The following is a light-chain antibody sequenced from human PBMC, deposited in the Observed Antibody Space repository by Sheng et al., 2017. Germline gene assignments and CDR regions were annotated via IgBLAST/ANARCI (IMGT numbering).Light chain of an antibody. V-gene: IGKV3-11*01. CDR3: QQYDSYPIT. CDR2: DAS. CDR1: QSVSTY. J-gene: IGKJ5*01. Sequence: EIVLTQSPATLSLSPGERATLSCRASQSVSTYLAWYQQKPGQAPRLLIYDASNRATGIPARFSGSGSGPDFTLTISSLQPEDFATYYCQQYDSYPITFGQGTRLEIK.